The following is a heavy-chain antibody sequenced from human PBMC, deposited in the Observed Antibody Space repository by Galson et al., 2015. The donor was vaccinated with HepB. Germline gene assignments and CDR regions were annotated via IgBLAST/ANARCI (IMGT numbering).Heavy chain of an antibody. D-gene: IGHD5-24*01. Sequence: SVKVSCKVSGYTLTELSMHWVRQAPGKGLEWMGGFDPEDGETIYAQKFQGRVTMTRDTSTSTVYMELSSLISEDTAVYYCARRYGGDIFDYWGQGTRVTVSS. CDR3: ARRYGGDIFDY. CDR2: FDPEDGET. V-gene: IGHV1-24*01. J-gene: IGHJ4*02. CDR1: GYTLTELS.